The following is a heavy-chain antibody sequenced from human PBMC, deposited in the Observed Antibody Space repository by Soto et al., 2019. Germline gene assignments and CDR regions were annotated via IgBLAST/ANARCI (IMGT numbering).Heavy chain of an antibody. V-gene: IGHV3-7*01. Sequence: EVQLVESGGGLVQPGGSLRLSCAASGFTFSSYWMSWVRQAPGKGLEWVANIKQDGSEKYYVDSVKGRFTISRDNAKNSLYLQMNSLGAEDTAVYYCARSRAATPCYFDYWGQGTLVTVSS. CDR3: ARSRAATPCYFDY. D-gene: IGHD2-15*01. J-gene: IGHJ4*02. CDR2: IKQDGSEK. CDR1: GFTFSSYW.